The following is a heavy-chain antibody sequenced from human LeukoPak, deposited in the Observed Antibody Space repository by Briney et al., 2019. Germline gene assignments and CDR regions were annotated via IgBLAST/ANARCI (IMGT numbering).Heavy chain of an antibody. CDR3: ARDPVRAYYDILTGFPTPLDY. D-gene: IGHD3-9*01. J-gene: IGHJ4*02. CDR2: ISAYNGNT. Sequence: ASVKVSCKASGYTFTSYGISWMRQAPGQGLEWMGWISAYNGNTNYAQKLQGRVTMTTDTSTSTAYMELRSLRSDDTAVYYCARDPVRAYYDILTGFPTPLDYWGQGTLVTVSS. V-gene: IGHV1-18*01. CDR1: GYTFTSYG.